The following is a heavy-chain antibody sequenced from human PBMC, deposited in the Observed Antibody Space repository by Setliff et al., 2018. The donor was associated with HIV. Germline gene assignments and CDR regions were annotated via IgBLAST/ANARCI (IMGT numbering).Heavy chain of an antibody. CDR3: ARGGHSSGHRWYFDL. Sequence: ASVKVSCKASGYTLSHYGINWVRQAPGQGLELMGWISAYNGDTSYGQNFQGRVTMTTDTSTSTAFMELRSLRSDDTAVYYCARGGHSSGHRWYFDLWGRGTLVTSPQ. CDR2: ISAYNGDT. J-gene: IGHJ2*01. D-gene: IGHD6-19*01. V-gene: IGHV1-18*01. CDR1: GYTLSHYG.